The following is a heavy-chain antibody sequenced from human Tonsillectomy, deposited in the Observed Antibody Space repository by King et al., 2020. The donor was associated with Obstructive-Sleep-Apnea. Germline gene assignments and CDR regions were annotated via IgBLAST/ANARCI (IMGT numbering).Heavy chain of an antibody. Sequence: QLQESGPGLVKPSGTLSLTCAVSGGSISSSNWWIGVRQPPGKGLEWIGDIYHRGSTHYNPSLKSRVTISVDKSKNQLSLKLSPVTAADTAVYYCARGGADGTLSGMDVWGQGTTVTVSS. CDR3: ARGGADGTLSGMDV. J-gene: IGHJ6*02. D-gene: IGHD5-24*01. CDR1: GGSISSSNW. CDR2: IYHRGST. V-gene: IGHV4-4*02.